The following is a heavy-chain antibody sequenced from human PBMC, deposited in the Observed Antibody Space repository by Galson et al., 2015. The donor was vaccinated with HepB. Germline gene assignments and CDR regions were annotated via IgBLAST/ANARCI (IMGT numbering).Heavy chain of an antibody. Sequence: SLRLSCAASGFTFSSYGMHWVRQAPGKGLEWVAVIWYDGSNKYYADSVKGRFTISRDNSKNTLYLQMNSLRAEDTAVYYCARGSSGWFREMGWYFDLWGRGTLVTVSS. CDR3: ARGSSGWFREMGWYFDL. D-gene: IGHD6-19*01. CDR1: GFTFSSYG. V-gene: IGHV3-33*01. CDR2: IWYDGSNK. J-gene: IGHJ2*01.